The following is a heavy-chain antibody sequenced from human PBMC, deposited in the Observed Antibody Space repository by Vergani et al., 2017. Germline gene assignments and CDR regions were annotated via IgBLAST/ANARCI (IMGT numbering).Heavy chain of an antibody. CDR2: IKSKTDGGTT. CDR3: TTDLFVDGDYPYYYYGMDV. J-gene: IGHJ6*02. D-gene: IGHD4-17*01. CDR1: GFTFSNAW. Sequence: EVQLVESGGGLVKPGGSLRLSCAASGFTFSNAWMSWVRQAPGKGLEWVGRIKSKTDGGTTDYAAPVKGRFTISRDDSKNTLYLQMNSLKTEDTAVYYCTTDLFVDGDYPYYYYGMDVWGQGTTVTVSS. V-gene: IGHV3-15*01.